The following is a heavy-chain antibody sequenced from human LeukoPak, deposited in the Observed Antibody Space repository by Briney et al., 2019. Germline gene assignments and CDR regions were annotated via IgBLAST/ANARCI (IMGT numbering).Heavy chain of an antibody. CDR1: GGSFSGYH. V-gene: IGHV4-34*01. CDR2: INHSGST. J-gene: IGHJ6*03. Sequence: SETLSLTCAVYGGSFSGYHWSWIRQPPGKGLEWIGEINHSGSTNYNPSLKSRVTISVDTSKNQFSLKLSSVTAADTAVYYCARRRGKNPTWGVYYYYYMDVWGKGTTVTISS. D-gene: IGHD3-10*01. CDR3: ARRRGKNPTWGVYYYYYMDV.